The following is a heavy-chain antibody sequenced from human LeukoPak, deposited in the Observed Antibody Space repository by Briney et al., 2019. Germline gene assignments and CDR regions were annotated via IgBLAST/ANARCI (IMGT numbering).Heavy chain of an antibody. J-gene: IGHJ3*02. V-gene: IGHV1-8*01. Sequence: GASVKVSCKPSVYIFTRYDINSVRQATGQGREWLGWMNPNSGDTGYAQKFQGRVTMTRNTSISTAYMELSSLRSEDTAVYYCARCSSGWYLGDAFDIWGQGTMVTVSS. CDR3: ARCSSGWYLGDAFDI. CDR1: VYIFTRYD. CDR2: MNPNSGDT. D-gene: IGHD6-19*01.